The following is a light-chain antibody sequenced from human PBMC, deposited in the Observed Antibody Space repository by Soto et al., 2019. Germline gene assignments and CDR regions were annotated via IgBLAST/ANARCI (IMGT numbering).Light chain of an antibody. V-gene: IGLV2-11*01. CDR3: CSYAGSYTYV. Sequence: LTQPRSVSGSPGQSVTISCTGTSSDVGGYNFVSWYQHHPGKAPKLMIYNVIQRPSGVPDRFSASKSGNTASLTISGLQAEDEADYYCCSYAGSYTYVFGTGTKLTVL. CDR1: SSDVGGYNF. CDR2: NVI. J-gene: IGLJ1*01.